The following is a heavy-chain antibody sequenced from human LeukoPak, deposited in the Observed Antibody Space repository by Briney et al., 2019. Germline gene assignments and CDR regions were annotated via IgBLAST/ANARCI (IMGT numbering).Heavy chain of an antibody. V-gene: IGHV3-23*01. D-gene: IGHD3-22*01. CDR1: GFTFSSYA. J-gene: IGHJ4*02. Sequence: GGSLRLSCAASGFTFSSYAMSWVRQAPGKGLEWVSAISGSGGSTYYADSVKGRFTISRDNSKNTLYLQMNSLRAEDTAVYYCARDYYYDSSGYYFQGEVDYWGQGTLVTVSS. CDR3: ARDYYYDSSGYYFQGEVDY. CDR2: ISGSGGST.